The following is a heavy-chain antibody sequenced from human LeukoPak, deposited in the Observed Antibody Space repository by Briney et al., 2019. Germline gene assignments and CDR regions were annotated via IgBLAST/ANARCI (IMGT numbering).Heavy chain of an antibody. CDR1: GFTFSSYA. CDR2: ISYDGSNK. J-gene: IGHJ4*02. V-gene: IGHV3-30-3*01. CDR3: ARESYYDSSQYDY. Sequence: GGSLRLSCAASGFTFSSYAMHWVRQAPGKGLEWVAVISYDGSNKYYADSVKGRFTISRDNSKNTLYLQMNSLRAEDTAVYYCARESYYDSSQYDYWGQGTLVTVSS. D-gene: IGHD3-22*01.